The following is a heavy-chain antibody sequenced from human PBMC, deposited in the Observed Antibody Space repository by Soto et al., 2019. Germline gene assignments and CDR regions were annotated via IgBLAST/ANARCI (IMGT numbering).Heavy chain of an antibody. V-gene: IGHV3-7*03. CDR1: GFTFSSDW. CDR3: AAGYSYGEDAFDI. J-gene: IGHJ3*02. Sequence: GGSLRLSCAASGFTFSSDWMSWVRQAPGKGLEWVANIKQDGSEKYYVDSVKGRFTISRDNAKNSLYLQMNSLRSEDAAVYYCAAGYSYGEDAFDIWGQGTMVTVSS. CDR2: IKQDGSEK. D-gene: IGHD5-18*01.